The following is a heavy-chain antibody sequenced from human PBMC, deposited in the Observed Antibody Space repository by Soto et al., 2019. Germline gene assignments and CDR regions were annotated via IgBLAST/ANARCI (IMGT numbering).Heavy chain of an antibody. CDR3: ARVYSSGWYHYYGMDV. CDR2: MNPNSGNT. Sequence: QMQLVQSGAEVKKPGASVKVSCKASGYTFTSYDINWVRQATGQGLEWMGWMNPNSGNTGYAQKFQGRVTMTRNTSISTAYMELSSLRSEDTAVYYCARVYSSGWYHYYGMDVWGQGTTVTVSS. CDR1: GYTFTSYD. D-gene: IGHD6-19*01. J-gene: IGHJ6*02. V-gene: IGHV1-8*01.